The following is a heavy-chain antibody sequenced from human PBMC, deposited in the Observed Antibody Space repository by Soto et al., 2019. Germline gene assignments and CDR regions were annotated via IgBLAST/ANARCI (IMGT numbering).Heavy chain of an antibody. Sequence: QVHLVQSGAEVKKPGASVKVSCKGSGYGFTTYGITWVRQAPGQGLEWMAWISAHNGNTNYAQKLQGRVTVTRDTSTSTAYMELRSLRSDDTAVYYCARGRYGDYWGHGAPVTVSS. D-gene: IGHD1-1*01. CDR3: ARGRYGDY. CDR1: GYGFTTYG. J-gene: IGHJ4*01. V-gene: IGHV1-18*01. CDR2: ISAHNGNT.